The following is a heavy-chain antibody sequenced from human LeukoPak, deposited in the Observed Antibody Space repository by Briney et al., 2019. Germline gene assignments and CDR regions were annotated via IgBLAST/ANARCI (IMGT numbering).Heavy chain of an antibody. V-gene: IGHV1-69*04. CDR2: ISPILGIA. J-gene: IGHJ4*02. CDR3: ARGYGGSSGRSAIRVFDY. CDR1: GGTFSSYA. Sequence: ASVKVSCKASGGTFSSYAISWVRQAPGQGLEWMGRISPILGIANYAQKFQGRVTITADKSTSTAYMELSSLRSEDTAVYYCARGYGGSSGRSAIRVFDYWGQGTLVTVSS. D-gene: IGHD3-10*01.